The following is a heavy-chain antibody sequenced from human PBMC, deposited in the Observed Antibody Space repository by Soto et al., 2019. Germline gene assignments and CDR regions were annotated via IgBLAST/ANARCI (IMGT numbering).Heavy chain of an antibody. CDR2: IWYNGNNE. CDR3: ARDKTPGYSSSWLLEY. CDR1: GFTFSSYG. V-gene: IGHV3-33*01. Sequence: QVQLMESGGGVFQPGRSLRLSCAASGFTFSSYGMHWVRQAPGDGLEWVAVIWYNGNNEYYADSVKGRFTVSRDNSKNTLYLQMNSLRGEDTDVYYCARDKTPGYSSSWLLEYWGQGTLVTGSS. D-gene: IGHD6-13*01. J-gene: IGHJ4*02.